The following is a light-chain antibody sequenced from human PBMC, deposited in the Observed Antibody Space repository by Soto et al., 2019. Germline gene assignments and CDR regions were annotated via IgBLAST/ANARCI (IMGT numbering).Light chain of an antibody. Sequence: IKLTQSPSTLSASVGDSVTITCRASQSITTWLAWYQQRPGKAPKLLIYDVSSLQSGVPSRFSGSGSGTEFTLTISILQPDDFAPYYCQHYKMDSPWTFGQGTKVDI. CDR1: QSITTW. CDR3: QHYKMDSPWT. V-gene: IGKV1-5*01. J-gene: IGKJ1*01. CDR2: DVS.